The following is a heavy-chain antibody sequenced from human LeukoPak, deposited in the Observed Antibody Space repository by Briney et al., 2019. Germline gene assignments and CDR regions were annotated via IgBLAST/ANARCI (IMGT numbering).Heavy chain of an antibody. CDR2: IRWDDNK. Sequence: TLSLTCTVSGGSVSSGSYYWSWIRQPPGKALEWLALIRWDDNKYYSTSLKTRLTISKDTSKNQVVLTMTNMDPVDAATYYCARMMYGDFVDYFDYWGQGTLVSVSS. D-gene: IGHD4-17*01. V-gene: IGHV2-70*01. CDR3: ARMMYGDFVDYFDY. J-gene: IGHJ4*02. CDR1: GGSVSSGSYY.